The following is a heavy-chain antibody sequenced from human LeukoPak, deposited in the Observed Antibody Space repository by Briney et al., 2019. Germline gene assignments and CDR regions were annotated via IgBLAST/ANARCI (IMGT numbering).Heavy chain of an antibody. J-gene: IGHJ3*02. Sequence: SETLSLTCAVSGYSISSGYYWGWIRQPPGKGLEWIGNIYHSGTTYYNPSLKSRVTISLDTSKNEFSLNLHSVTAADTAVYFCAGGGSGWYDAFDIWGQGTMVTVSS. CDR3: AGGGSGWYDAFDI. D-gene: IGHD6-19*01. V-gene: IGHV4-38-2*01. CDR2: IYHSGTT. CDR1: GYSISSGYY.